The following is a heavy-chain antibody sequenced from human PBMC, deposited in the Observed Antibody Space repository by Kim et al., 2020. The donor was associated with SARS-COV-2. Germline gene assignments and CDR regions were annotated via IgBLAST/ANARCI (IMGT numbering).Heavy chain of an antibody. V-gene: IGHV1-24*01. Sequence: ASVKVSCKVSGYTLTELSMHWVRQAPGKGLEWMGGFDPEDGETIYAQKFQGRVTMTEDTSTDTAYMELSSLRSEDTAVYYCATDPSTGRHSSSAPMAWGQGTLVTVSS. CDR3: ATDPSTGRHSSSAPMA. CDR1: GYTLTELS. D-gene: IGHD6-6*01. CDR2: FDPEDGET. J-gene: IGHJ5*02.